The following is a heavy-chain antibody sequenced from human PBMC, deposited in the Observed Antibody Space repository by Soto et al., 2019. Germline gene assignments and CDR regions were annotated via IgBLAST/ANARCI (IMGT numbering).Heavy chain of an antibody. CDR1: GGSISSYY. CDR3: ARHLSTTIVPLPFDY. D-gene: IGHD1-1*01. Sequence: QVQLQESGPGLVKPSETLSLTCTVSGGSISSYYWSWIRQPPGKGLEWIAYIYYSGSTEYNPSLKSRVTISVDTSKNQFSLKLSSVTAADTAVYYCARHLSTTIVPLPFDYWGQGTLVTVSS. CDR2: IYYSGST. V-gene: IGHV4-59*08. J-gene: IGHJ4*02.